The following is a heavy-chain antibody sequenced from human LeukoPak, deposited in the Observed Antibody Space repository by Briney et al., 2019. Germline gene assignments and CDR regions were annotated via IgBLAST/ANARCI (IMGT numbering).Heavy chain of an antibody. Sequence: ASVKVSCKASGYTFTSYDINWVRQATGQGLEWMGWMNPNSGNTGYAQKFQGRVTMTRNTSISTAYMELSSLRSEDTAVYYCARDNGGTAMAYYYYYYMDVWGKGTTVTISS. D-gene: IGHD5-18*01. CDR3: ARDNGGTAMAYYYYYYMDV. J-gene: IGHJ6*03. CDR1: GYTFTSYD. V-gene: IGHV1-8*01. CDR2: MNPNSGNT.